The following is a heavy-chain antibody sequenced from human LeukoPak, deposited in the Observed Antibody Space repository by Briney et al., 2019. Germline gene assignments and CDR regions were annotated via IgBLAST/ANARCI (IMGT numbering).Heavy chain of an antibody. CDR1: GGTFNSYP. CDR2: IIPIFGTT. CDR3: ARVGGGSSTWYGWFDP. Sequence: ASVKVSCKASGGTFNSYPISWVRQAPGQGLEWMGGIIPIFGTTNYAPKFQGRVTFTADESTSTVYMELSSLRSEDTAVYYCARVGGGSSTWYGWFDPWGQGTLVTVSS. D-gene: IGHD6-13*01. V-gene: IGHV1-69*13. J-gene: IGHJ5*02.